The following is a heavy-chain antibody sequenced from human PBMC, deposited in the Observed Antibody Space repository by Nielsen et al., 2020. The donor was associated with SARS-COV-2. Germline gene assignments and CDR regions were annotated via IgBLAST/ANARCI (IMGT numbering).Heavy chain of an antibody. J-gene: IGHJ6*02. CDR1: GFTFSSYG. D-gene: IGHD1-26*01. V-gene: IGHV3-23*01. Sequence: GGSLRLSCAASGFTFSSYGMHWVRQAPGKELEWVSAISGSGGSTYYADSVKGRFTISRDNSKNTLYLQMDSLRAEDTAVYYCAKIGGSYWNYYYGMDVWGQGTTVTVSS. CDR2: ISGSGGST. CDR3: AKIGGSYWNYYYGMDV.